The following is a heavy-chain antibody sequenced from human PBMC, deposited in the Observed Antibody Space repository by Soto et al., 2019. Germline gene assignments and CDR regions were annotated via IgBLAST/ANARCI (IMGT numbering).Heavy chain of an antibody. CDR3: ACSYGSAYRAFDY. V-gene: IGHV1-69*02. Sequence: QVQLVQSGAEVKRPGSSVKVSCKASGDTFTFYSINWVRQAPGLGLEWMGRINPILSMSNYAQRFQGRVTMTADKSTSTAYMELSSLRSEDTAIYYCACSYGSAYRAFDYWGQGALVTVSS. D-gene: IGHD3-10*01. CDR2: INPILSMS. J-gene: IGHJ4*02. CDR1: GDTFTFYS.